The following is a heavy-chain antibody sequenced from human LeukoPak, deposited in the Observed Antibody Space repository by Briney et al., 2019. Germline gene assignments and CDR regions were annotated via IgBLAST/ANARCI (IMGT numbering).Heavy chain of an antibody. J-gene: IGHJ3*02. CDR2: IYYSGST. CDR3: ARPGVGSGRYGAFDT. CDR1: GGSISRYY. D-gene: IGHD5-18*01. Sequence: SETLSLTCTVSGGSISRYYWSWIRQPPGKGLEWIGYIYYSGSTNYNPSLESRVTISLDTSKNQFSLKLSSVTAADTAVYYCARPGVGSGRYGAFDTWGQGTMVTVSS. V-gene: IGHV4-59*08.